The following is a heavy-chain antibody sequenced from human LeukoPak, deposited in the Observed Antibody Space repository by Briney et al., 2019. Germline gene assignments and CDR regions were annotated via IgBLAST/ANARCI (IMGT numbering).Heavy chain of an antibody. J-gene: IGHJ4*02. Sequence: SETLSLTCTVSGGSISSYYWSWIRQPPGKGLEWIGYIYYSGSTNYNPSLKSRVTISVDTSKNQFSLKLSSVTAADTAVYYCARRRAGAYSSGSYYFDYWGQGTLVTVSS. CDR2: IYYSGST. CDR3: ARRRAGAYSSGSYYFDY. D-gene: IGHD6-19*01. V-gene: IGHV4-59*08. CDR1: GGSISSYY.